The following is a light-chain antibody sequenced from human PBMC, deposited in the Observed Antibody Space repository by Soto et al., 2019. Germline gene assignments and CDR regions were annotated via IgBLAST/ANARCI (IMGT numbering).Light chain of an antibody. CDR2: AAS. J-gene: IGKJ4*01. CDR3: QQYYSYPLT. V-gene: IGKV1-8*01. CDR1: QGISSY. Sequence: AIRMTQSPSSLSASTGDRVTITCRASQGISSYLAWYQQKPGKAPKLLIYAASTLQSGVPSRFSGSGSATDFTLTISCLQSEDFATYYCQQYYSYPLTFVGGTKVEIK.